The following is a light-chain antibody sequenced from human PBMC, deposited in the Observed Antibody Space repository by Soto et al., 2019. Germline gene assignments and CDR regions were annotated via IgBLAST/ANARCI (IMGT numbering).Light chain of an antibody. V-gene: IGLV3-21*01. CDR3: QVWDTDNDHHV. Sequence: SYELTQSPSLSVAPGQTATSTCGGNNIGSKSVNWYQQKAGQAPVLVMSYDSDRPSGIPERFSGSNSGNTATLTLSRVESGDEADYFCQVWDTDNDHHVFGSGTKVTVL. CDR2: YDS. J-gene: IGLJ1*01. CDR1: NIGSKS.